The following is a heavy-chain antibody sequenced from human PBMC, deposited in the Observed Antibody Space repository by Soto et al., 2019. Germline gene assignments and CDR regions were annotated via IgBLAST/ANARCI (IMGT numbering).Heavy chain of an antibody. D-gene: IGHD3-22*01. CDR3: ARVTYYYDSSGTREAFDI. CDR1: GFTFSSYA. Sequence: GGSLRLSCAASGFTFSSYAMHWVRQAPGKGLEWVAVISYDGSNKYYADSVKGRFTISRDNSKNTLYLQMNSLRAEDTAVYYCARVTYYYDSSGTREAFDIWGQVTMVTVSS. V-gene: IGHV3-30-3*01. CDR2: ISYDGSNK. J-gene: IGHJ3*02.